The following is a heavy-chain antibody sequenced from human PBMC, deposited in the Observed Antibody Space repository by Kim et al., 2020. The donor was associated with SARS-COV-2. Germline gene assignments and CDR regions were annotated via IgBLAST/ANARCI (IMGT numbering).Heavy chain of an antibody. J-gene: IGHJ6*02. Sequence: SETLSLTCTVSGGSVSSGSYYWSWIRQPPGKGLEWIGYIYYSGSTNYNPSLKSRVTISVDTSKNQFSLKLSSVTAADTAVYYCARDLMVVAATTPGGYYYSMDVWGQGTTVTVSS. CDR3: ARDLMVVAATTPGGYYYSMDV. V-gene: IGHV4-61*01. CDR1: GGSVSSGSYY. CDR2: IYYSGST. D-gene: IGHD2-15*01.